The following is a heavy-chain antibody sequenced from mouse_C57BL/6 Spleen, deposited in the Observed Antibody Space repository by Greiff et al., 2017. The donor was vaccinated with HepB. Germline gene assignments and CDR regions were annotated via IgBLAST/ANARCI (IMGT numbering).Heavy chain of an antibody. CDR2: ISYSGST. CDR1: GYSITSGYD. J-gene: IGHJ3*01. Sequence: EVQRVESGPGMVKPSQSLSLTCTVTGYSITSGYDWHWIRHFPGNKLEWMGYISYSGSTNYNPSLKSRISITHDTSKNHFFLKLNSVTTEDTATYYCARDDYDGAWFAYWGQGTLVTVSA. V-gene: IGHV3-1*01. CDR3: ARDDYDGAWFAY. D-gene: IGHD2-4*01.